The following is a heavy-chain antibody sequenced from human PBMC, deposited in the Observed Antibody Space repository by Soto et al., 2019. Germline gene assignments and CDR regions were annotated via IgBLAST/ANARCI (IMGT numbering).Heavy chain of an antibody. V-gene: IGHV1-46*01. Sequence: ASVKVSCKASGYTFTSYYMHWVRQAPGQGLEWMGIINPSGGSTSYAQKFQGRVTMTRDTSTSTVYMELSSLRSEDTAVYYCAREWSGIVGATNNWFDPWGQGTLVTAPQ. J-gene: IGHJ5*02. CDR1: GYTFTSYY. CDR3: AREWSGIVGATNNWFDP. CDR2: INPSGGST. D-gene: IGHD1-26*01.